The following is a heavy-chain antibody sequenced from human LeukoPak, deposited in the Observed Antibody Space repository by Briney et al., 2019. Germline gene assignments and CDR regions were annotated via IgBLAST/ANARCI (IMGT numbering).Heavy chain of an antibody. Sequence: SETLSLTCAVSGYSISNSYYWGWIRQPPGKGLEWIGNIYHTGGTYYNPSPKSRVTISIDTSKNQFSLNLSSVTAADTAVYYCARDAQTYYYDTSGYYFEYWGQGTLVTVSS. D-gene: IGHD3-22*01. CDR2: IYHTGGT. CDR1: GYSISNSYY. CDR3: ARDAQTYYYDTSGYYFEY. J-gene: IGHJ4*02. V-gene: IGHV4-38-2*02.